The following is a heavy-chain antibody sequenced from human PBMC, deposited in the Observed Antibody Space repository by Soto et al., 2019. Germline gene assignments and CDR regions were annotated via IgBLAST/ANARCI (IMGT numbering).Heavy chain of an antibody. CDR3: ARDRPPDYYGSGSPDY. J-gene: IGHJ4*02. V-gene: IGHV3-21*01. CDR2: ISSSSSYI. D-gene: IGHD3-10*01. Sequence: GGSLRLSCAASGFTFSRYSMNWVRQAPGKGLEWVSSISSSSSYIYYADSVKGRFTISRDNAKNSLYLQMNSLRAEDTAVYYCARDRPPDYYGSGSPDYWGQGTLVTVSS. CDR1: GFTFSRYS.